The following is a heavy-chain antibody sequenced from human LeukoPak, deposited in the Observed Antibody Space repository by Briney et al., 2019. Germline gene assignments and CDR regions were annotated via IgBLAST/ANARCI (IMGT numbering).Heavy chain of an antibody. CDR2: INPNSGGT. CDR3: ARDEGMSGYAYYFDY. D-gene: IGHD5-12*01. J-gene: IGHJ4*02. CDR1: GYTFTDYH. V-gene: IGHV1-2*02. Sequence: ASVKVSCRASGYTFTDYHIHWVRQAPGQGLEWMGWINPNSGGTNYAQKFQGRVTITRDTSASTAYMELSSLRSEDTAVYYCARDEGMSGYAYYFDYWGQGTLVTVSS.